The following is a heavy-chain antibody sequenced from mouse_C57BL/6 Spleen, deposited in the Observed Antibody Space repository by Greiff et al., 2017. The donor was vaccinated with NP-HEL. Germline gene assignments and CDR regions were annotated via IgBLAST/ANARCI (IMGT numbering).Heavy chain of an antibody. CDR3: AREGGYGYDWYFDV. Sequence: EVMLVESGGGLVKPGGSLKLSCAASGFTFSSYAMSWVRQTPEKRLEWVATISDGGSYTYYPDNVKGRFTISRDNAKNNLYLQMSHLKSEDTAMYYCAREGGYGYDWYFDVWGTGTTVTVSS. V-gene: IGHV5-4*01. J-gene: IGHJ1*03. CDR2: ISDGGSYT. D-gene: IGHD2-2*01. CDR1: GFTFSSYA.